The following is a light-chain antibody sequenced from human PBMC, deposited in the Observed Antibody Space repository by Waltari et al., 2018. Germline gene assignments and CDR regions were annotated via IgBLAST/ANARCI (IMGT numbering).Light chain of an antibody. J-gene: IGKJ2*01. V-gene: IGKV3-20*01. Sequence: DIVLTQSPGTLSLSQGERATLSCRASQSVSGSYLAWYQHKPGQAPRLLLYGASSRATGIADRFSGSGSGTDFTLTISRLEPEDFAVYYCQQYGSSPYTFGQGTKLEIK. CDR1: QSVSGSY. CDR2: GAS. CDR3: QQYGSSPYT.